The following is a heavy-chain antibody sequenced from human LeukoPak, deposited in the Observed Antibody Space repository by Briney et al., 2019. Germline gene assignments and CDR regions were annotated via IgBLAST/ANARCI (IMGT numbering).Heavy chain of an antibody. Sequence: GESLKISCKGSGYSFTSYWIGWVRQMPGKGLEWMGIIYPGDSDTRYSPSFQGQVTISADKSISTAYLQWSSLKASDTAMYYCARIAYSSSSYYYYYMDVWGKGTTVTVSS. V-gene: IGHV5-51*01. CDR1: GYSFTSYW. D-gene: IGHD6-6*01. CDR2: IYPGDSDT. J-gene: IGHJ6*03. CDR3: ARIAYSSSSYYYYYMDV.